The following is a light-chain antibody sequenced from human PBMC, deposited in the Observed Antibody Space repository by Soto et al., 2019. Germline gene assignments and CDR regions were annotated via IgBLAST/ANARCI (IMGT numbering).Light chain of an antibody. CDR2: KAS. J-gene: IGKJ2*01. Sequence: DIQMTQSPSTLSASVGDRVTITCRASQSISNWLAWYQQKPGKAPKLLIYKASSLKSGVPFRFSGSGSGTEFTLTISSLQPDDFATYYCQQYNSYSTFGQGTKLEIK. CDR1: QSISNW. CDR3: QQYNSYST. V-gene: IGKV1-5*03.